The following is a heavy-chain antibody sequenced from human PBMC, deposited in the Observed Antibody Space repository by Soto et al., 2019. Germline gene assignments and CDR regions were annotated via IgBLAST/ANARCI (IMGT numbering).Heavy chain of an antibody. Sequence: SVKVSCKASGGTFSSYAISWVRQAPGQGLEWVGGIIPIFGTANYAQKFQGRVTITADESTSTAYMELSSLRSEETAVYYCAREGGGSGYLFAFDIWGQGTMVTVSS. D-gene: IGHD3-10*01. CDR2: IIPIFGTA. J-gene: IGHJ3*02. CDR1: GGTFSSYA. CDR3: AREGGGSGYLFAFDI. V-gene: IGHV1-69*13.